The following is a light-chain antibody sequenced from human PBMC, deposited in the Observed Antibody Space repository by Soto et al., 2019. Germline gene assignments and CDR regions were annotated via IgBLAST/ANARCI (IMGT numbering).Light chain of an antibody. CDR3: SSYTSSSTRGHVV. CDR1: SSDVGGYNY. CDR2: DVS. Sequence: QSALTQPASVSGSPGQSITISCTGTSSDVGGYNYVSWYQQHPGKAPKLMIYDVSNRPSGVSNRFSGSNSGNTASLTISGLQAEDEADYYCSSYTSSSTRGHVVFGGGTKLTVL. V-gene: IGLV2-14*01. J-gene: IGLJ2*01.